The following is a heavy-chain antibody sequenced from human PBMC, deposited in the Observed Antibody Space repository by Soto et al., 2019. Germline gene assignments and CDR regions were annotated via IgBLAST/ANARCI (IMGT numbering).Heavy chain of an antibody. CDR2: IKQDGSEK. V-gene: IGHV3-7*03. D-gene: IGHD4-17*01. CDR3: ARVSGDYGFFAFGI. Sequence: PVGSLRLSCAASGFTFSSYWMSWVRQAPGKGLEWVANIKQDGSEKYYVDSVKGRFTISRDNAKNSLYLQMNSLRAEDTAVYYCARVSGDYGFFAFGIWGQGTMVTVSS. CDR1: GFTFSSYW. J-gene: IGHJ3*02.